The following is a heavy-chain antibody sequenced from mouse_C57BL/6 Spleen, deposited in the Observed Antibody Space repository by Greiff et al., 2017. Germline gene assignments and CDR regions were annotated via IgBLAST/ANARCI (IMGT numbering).Heavy chain of an antibody. CDR3: ARDYSNTYWYFDV. J-gene: IGHJ1*03. CDR1: GYTFTSYW. D-gene: IGHD2-5*01. V-gene: IGHV1-72*01. CDR2: IDPNSGGT. Sequence: VQLQQPGAELVKPGASVKLSCKASGYTFTSYWMHWVKQRPGRGLEWLGRIDPNSGGTKYNEKFKSKATLTVDKPSSTAYMQLSSLTSYDSAVYYCARDYSNTYWYFDVWGTGTTVTVSS.